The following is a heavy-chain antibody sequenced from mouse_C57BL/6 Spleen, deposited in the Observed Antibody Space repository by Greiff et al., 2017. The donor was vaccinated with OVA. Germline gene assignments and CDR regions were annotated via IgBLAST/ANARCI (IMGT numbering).Heavy chain of an antibody. CDR2: IWRGGST. Sequence: QVQLKQSGPGLVQPSQSLSITCTVSGFSLTSYGVHWVRQSPGKGLEWLGVIWRGGSTDYNAAFISRLSISKDNSKSQVFFKMNSLQADDTAIYYCARNCYDGGYAMDYWGQGTSVTVSS. V-gene: IGHV2-2*01. CDR3: ARNCYDGGYAMDY. D-gene: IGHD2-12*01. J-gene: IGHJ4*01. CDR1: GFSLTSYG.